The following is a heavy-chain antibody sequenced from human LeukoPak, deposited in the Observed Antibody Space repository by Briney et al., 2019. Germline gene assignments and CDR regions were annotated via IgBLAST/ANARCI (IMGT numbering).Heavy chain of an antibody. J-gene: IGHJ4*02. CDR2: IGTTGGST. CDR1: GFTFSHYA. V-gene: IGHV3-64D*06. D-gene: IGHD3-10*01. Sequence: PGGSLRLSCSASGFTFSHYAMHWVRQAPGKGLEYVSAIGTTGGSTYYADSVKGRFTISRENSKNTLYLQVSSLRPEDTAVYYCVNTHGSGSYNNWGQGTLVTVSS. CDR3: VNTHGSGSYNN.